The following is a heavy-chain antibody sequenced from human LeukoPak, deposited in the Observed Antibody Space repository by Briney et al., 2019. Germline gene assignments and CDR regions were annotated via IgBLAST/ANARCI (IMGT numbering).Heavy chain of an antibody. Sequence: SETLSLTCTVSGRSISSYYWSWIRQPPGKGLEWIGYIYYSGSTNYDPSLKSRVTISVDTSKNQFSLKLSSVTAADTAVYYCARLNVVVVAATIVSWFDPWGQGTLVTVSS. CDR3: ARLNVVVVAATIVSWFDP. D-gene: IGHD2-15*01. V-gene: IGHV4-59*08. CDR2: IYYSGST. CDR1: GRSISSYY. J-gene: IGHJ5*02.